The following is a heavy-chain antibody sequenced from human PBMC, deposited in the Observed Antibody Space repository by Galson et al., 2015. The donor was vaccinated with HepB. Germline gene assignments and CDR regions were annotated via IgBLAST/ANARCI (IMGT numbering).Heavy chain of an antibody. J-gene: IGHJ4*02. V-gene: IGHV3-49*03. CDR1: GFTFGDYA. CDR3: TREVDCSGTSCYPT. Sequence: SLRLSCAASGFTFGDYAMSWFRQAPGKGLEWVGFLRSKAYGGTREYAASVKGRFIISRDDSRSIAYLQMNSLKTGDTAVYYCTREVDCSGTSCYPTWGQGTLVTVSS. CDR2: LRSKAYGGTR. D-gene: IGHD2-2*01.